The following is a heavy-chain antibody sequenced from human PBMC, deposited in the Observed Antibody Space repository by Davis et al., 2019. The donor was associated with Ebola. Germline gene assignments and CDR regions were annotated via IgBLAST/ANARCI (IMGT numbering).Heavy chain of an antibody. Sequence: AASVKVSCKASGYTFTSYAMHWVRQAPGQRLEWMGWINAGNGNTKYSQKFQGRVTITRDTSASTAYMELSSLRSEDTAVYYCARDRGYCSSTSCYYYGMDVWGQGTTVTVSS. CDR1: GYTFTSYA. D-gene: IGHD2-2*01. J-gene: IGHJ6*02. V-gene: IGHV1-3*01. CDR3: ARDRGYCSSTSCYYYGMDV. CDR2: INAGNGNT.